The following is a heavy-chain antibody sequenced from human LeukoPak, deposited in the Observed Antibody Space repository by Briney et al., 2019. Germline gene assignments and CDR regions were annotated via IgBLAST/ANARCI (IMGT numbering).Heavy chain of an antibody. CDR3: ARTVYYYAVDL. V-gene: IGHV3-7*01. D-gene: IGHD4-17*01. Sequence: GGSLRLSCAASGFTFSSYWMTWVRQAPGKGLEWVANIKQDESEKYYVDSVEGRFTVSRDNAQNSLYLQMNSLRAEDTAVYFCARTVYYYAVDLWGQGTTVTVSS. CDR2: IKQDESEK. CDR1: GFTFSSYW. J-gene: IGHJ6*02.